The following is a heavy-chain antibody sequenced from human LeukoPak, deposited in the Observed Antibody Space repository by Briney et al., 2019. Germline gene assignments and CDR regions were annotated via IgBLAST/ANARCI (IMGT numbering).Heavy chain of an antibody. V-gene: IGHV3-7*01. CDR1: GFTFSSYL. J-gene: IGHJ4*02. CDR2: IKQDGSEK. Sequence: TGGSLRLSCAASGFTFSSYLMSWVRQAPGKGLEWVANIKQDGSEKYYVDSVKGRFTISRDNAKNSLYLQMNSLRAEDTVVYYCARDWFGELLYPTFDYWGQGTLVTVSS. CDR3: ARDWFGELLYPTFDY. D-gene: IGHD3-10*01.